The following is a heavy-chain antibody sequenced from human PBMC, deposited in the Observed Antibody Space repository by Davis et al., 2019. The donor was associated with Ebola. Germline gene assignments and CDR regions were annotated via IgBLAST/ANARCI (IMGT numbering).Heavy chain of an antibody. V-gene: IGHV3-21*01. D-gene: IGHD1-1*01. J-gene: IGHJ6*02. Sequence: GGSLRLSCAASGFTFSSYSMNWVRQAPGKGLEWVSSISSSSSYIYYADSVKGRFTISRDNAKNSLYLQMNSLRAEDTAVYYCARGVQLERRAGGMDVWGQGTTVTVSS. CDR2: ISSSSSYI. CDR3: ARGVQLERRAGGMDV. CDR1: GFTFSSYS.